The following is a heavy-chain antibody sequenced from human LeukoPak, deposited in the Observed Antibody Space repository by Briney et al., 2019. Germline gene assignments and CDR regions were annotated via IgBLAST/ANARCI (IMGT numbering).Heavy chain of an antibody. Sequence: GGSLRLSCVASGFSFSSYGMHWVRQAPGKGLEWVAVIWYDGSKTYYADSVKGRFTISRDNSKNTLYLQMNSLRTGDTAVYYCAKRYTSGWEFDYWGQGTLVTASS. CDR1: GFSFSSYG. CDR3: AKRYTSGWEFDY. V-gene: IGHV3-30*02. D-gene: IGHD6-19*01. CDR2: IWYDGSKT. J-gene: IGHJ4*02.